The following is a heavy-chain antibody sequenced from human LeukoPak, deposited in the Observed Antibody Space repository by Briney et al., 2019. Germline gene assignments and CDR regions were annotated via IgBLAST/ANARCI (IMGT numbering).Heavy chain of an antibody. CDR3: ARVVGYCSSTSCPNWFDP. D-gene: IGHD2-2*01. J-gene: IGHJ5*02. Sequence: SQTLSLTCTVPGGSISSGSYYWSWIRQPAGKGLEWIGRIYTSGSTNYNPSLKSRVTISVDTSKNQFSLKLSSVTAADTAVYYCARVVGYCSSTSCPNWFDPWGQGTLVTVSS. V-gene: IGHV4-61*02. CDR2: IYTSGST. CDR1: GGSISSGSYY.